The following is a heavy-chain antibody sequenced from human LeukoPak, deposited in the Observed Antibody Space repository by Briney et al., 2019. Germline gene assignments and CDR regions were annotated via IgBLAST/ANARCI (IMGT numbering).Heavy chain of an antibody. CDR1: GGSISSGGYS. V-gene: IGHV4-30-2*01. D-gene: IGHD4-23*01. J-gene: IGHJ6*02. CDR3: ARALGGKPYYYYYGMDV. Sequence: SETLSLTCAVSGGSISSGGYSWSWIRQPPGKGLEWIGYIYHSGSTYYNPSLKSRVTISVDRSKNQFSLKLSSVTAADTAVYYCARALGGKPYYYYYGMDVWGQGTTVTVSS. CDR2: IYHSGST.